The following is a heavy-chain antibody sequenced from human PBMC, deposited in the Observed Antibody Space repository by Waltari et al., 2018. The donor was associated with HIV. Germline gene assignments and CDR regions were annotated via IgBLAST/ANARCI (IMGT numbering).Heavy chain of an antibody. CDR3: AKDQTVAPYYFDY. V-gene: IGHV3-30*18. CDR2: MSYDGSNQ. Sequence: QVQLVESGGGVVQPGRSPRLSCAASGFTFGSFGLHWVRPAPGKGLEWVALMSYDGSNQYYTDSVKGRFTISRDNSKNTLYLQMNSLRDEDSAVYYCAKDQTVAPYYFDYWGQGTLVIVSS. J-gene: IGHJ4*02. D-gene: IGHD4-17*01. CDR1: GFTFGSFG.